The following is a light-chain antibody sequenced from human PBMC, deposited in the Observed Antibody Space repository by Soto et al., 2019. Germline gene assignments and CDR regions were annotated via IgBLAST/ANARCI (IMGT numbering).Light chain of an antibody. J-gene: IGLJ2*01. Sequence: QSVPTQPPSVSGAPGQRVTISCTGSSSNIGAGYDVHWYQQLPGTAPKLLIYGNSNPPSGVPDRFSGSKSRTSASLAITGLQAEDWADYYCQSYACSLSGVVFGGGTEVTVL. CDR3: QSYACSLSGVV. V-gene: IGLV1-40*01. CDR2: GNS. CDR1: SSNIGAGYD.